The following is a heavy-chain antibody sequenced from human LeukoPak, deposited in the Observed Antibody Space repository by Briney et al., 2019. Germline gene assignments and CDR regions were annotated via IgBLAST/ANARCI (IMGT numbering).Heavy chain of an antibody. J-gene: IGHJ4*02. V-gene: IGHV3-7*01. CDR3: ARNSSSWYY. D-gene: IGHD6-13*01. Sequence: PGGSLRLSCAASGFTFSGYWMSWVRQAPGKGLEWVANIKQDGSEKYYVDSVKGRFTISRDNAKNSLYLQMNSLRAEDTAVYYCARNSSSWYYWGQGTLVTVSS. CDR2: IKQDGSEK. CDR1: GFTFSGYW.